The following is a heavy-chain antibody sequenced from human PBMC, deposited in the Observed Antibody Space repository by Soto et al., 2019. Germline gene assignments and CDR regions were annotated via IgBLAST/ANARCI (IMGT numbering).Heavy chain of an antibody. CDR1: GFTFSSYA. Sequence: VQLLESGGGLVQPGGSLRLSCAASGFTFSSYAMSWVRQAPGKGLEWIGEINHSGSTNYNPSLKSRVTISVDTSKNQFSLKLSSVTAADTAVYYCARGGGLRWVDYWGQGTLVTVSS. CDR3: ARGGGLRWVDY. V-gene: IGHV4-34*01. D-gene: IGHD4-17*01. CDR2: INHSGST. J-gene: IGHJ4*02.